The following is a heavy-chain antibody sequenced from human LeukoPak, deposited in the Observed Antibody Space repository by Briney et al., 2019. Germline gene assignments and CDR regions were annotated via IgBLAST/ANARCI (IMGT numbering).Heavy chain of an antibody. CDR1: GGSISSCGYY. V-gene: IGHV4-31*03. D-gene: IGHD6-6*01. CDR3: AREGGSSSKFDY. J-gene: IGHJ4*02. Sequence: SETLSLTCTVSGGSISSCGYYWSWIRQHPGKGLEWIGYIYYSGSTYYNPSLKSRVTISVDTSKNQFSLKLSSVTAADTAVYYCAREGGSSSKFDYWGQGTLVTVSS. CDR2: IYYSGST.